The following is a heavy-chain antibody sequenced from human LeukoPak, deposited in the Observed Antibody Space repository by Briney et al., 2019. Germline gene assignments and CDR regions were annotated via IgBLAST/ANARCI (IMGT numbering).Heavy chain of an antibody. CDR2: ICYSGST. J-gene: IGHJ4*02. V-gene: IGHV4-39*01. CDR1: GGSISSSSYY. CDR3: ARHRYDFWSGFRGAALDY. D-gene: IGHD3-3*01. Sequence: PSETLSLTCTVSGGSISSSSYYWGWIRQPPGTGLEWIGSICYSGSTYYNPSLESRVTISVDASKNQFSLKLSSVTAADTAVYYCARHRYDFWSGFRGAALDYWGQGTLVTVSS.